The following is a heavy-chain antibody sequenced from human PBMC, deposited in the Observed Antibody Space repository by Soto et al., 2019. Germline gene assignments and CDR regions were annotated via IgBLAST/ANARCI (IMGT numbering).Heavy chain of an antibody. Sequence: QVQLVQSGAEVKKPGASVKVSCKASGYTFTSYGISWVRQAPGQGLEWMGWISAYNGNTNYAQKLQGRATMTTDTATSKAYMELRSLRSDDTAVYYCARAWQWLAQYYYYGMDVWGQGTTVTVSS. CDR1: GYTFTSYG. V-gene: IGHV1-18*01. CDR3: ARAWQWLAQYYYYGMDV. D-gene: IGHD6-19*01. J-gene: IGHJ6*02. CDR2: ISAYNGNT.